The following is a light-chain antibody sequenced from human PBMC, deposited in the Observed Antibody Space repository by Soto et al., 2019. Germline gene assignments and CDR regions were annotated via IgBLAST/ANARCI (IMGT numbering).Light chain of an antibody. CDR2: GNS. J-gene: IGLJ1*01. Sequence: QSVLTQPPSVSGAPGQRATISCTGSSSNIGAGYDVHWYQQLPGTAPKLLIYGNSNRPSGVPDRFSGSKSGTSASLAITGLQAEDEADYFCGSYTGSIYVFGNGTKPTVL. CDR3: GSYTGSIYV. CDR1: SSNIGAGYD. V-gene: IGLV1-40*01.